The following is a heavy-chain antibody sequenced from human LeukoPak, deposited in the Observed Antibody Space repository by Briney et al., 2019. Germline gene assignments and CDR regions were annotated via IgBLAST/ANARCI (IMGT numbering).Heavy chain of an antibody. Sequence: GGSLRLSCAASGFTFSSYWMHWVRQAPGKGLVWVLRINTDGSSTSYADSVKGRFTISRDNAKNTLYLQMNSLRAEDTAVYYCARVRGQSTYDFWSGPPNWFDPWGQGTLVTVSS. CDR3: ARVRGQSTYDFWSGPPNWFDP. CDR2: INTDGSST. J-gene: IGHJ5*02. V-gene: IGHV3-74*01. CDR1: GFTFSSYW. D-gene: IGHD3-3*01.